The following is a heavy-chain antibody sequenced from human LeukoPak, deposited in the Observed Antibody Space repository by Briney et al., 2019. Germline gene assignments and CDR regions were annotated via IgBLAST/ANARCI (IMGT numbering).Heavy chain of an antibody. J-gene: IGHJ4*02. CDR2: IHPSGGGT. D-gene: IGHD5-18*01. CDR1: GYTFTDYY. CDR3: ARMAMDPAMVTNFFDL. Sequence: VASVKISCKASGYTFTDYYMYWVRQAPGQGSECMGVIHPSGGGTTYAQKFQGRVTLAKDTATSTVYIELSSLRSDDTAVYYCARMAMDPAMVTNFFDLWGQGTLLIVSA. V-gene: IGHV1-46*01.